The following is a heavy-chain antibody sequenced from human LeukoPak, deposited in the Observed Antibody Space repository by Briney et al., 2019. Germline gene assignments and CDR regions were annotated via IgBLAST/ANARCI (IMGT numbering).Heavy chain of an antibody. CDR1: GGTFSSYA. CDR2: IIPIFGTA. Sequence: SVKVSCKASGGTFSSYAISWVRQAPGQGLEWMGSIIPIFGTANYAQMFQGRVTITADESTSTAYMELSSLRSEDTAVYYCARSSIAVATIGYYYGMDVWGKGTTVTVSS. V-gene: IGHV1-69*13. CDR3: ARSSIAVATIGYYYGMDV. J-gene: IGHJ6*04. D-gene: IGHD5-12*01.